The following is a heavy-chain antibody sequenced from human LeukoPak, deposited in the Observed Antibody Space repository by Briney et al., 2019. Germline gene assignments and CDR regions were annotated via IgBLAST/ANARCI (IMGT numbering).Heavy chain of an antibody. J-gene: IGHJ4*02. CDR1: GFTFSSYS. V-gene: IGHV3-21*01. D-gene: IGHD5-24*01. CDR2: ISSSISYL. CDR3: AREGEMGGALDY. Sequence: GGSLRLSCAASGFTFSSYSMNWVRQAPGKGLEWVSSISSSISYLFYADSVKGRVTISRDNAKNTLYLQMNSLRAEDTAVYYCAREGEMGGALDYWGQGTLVTVSS.